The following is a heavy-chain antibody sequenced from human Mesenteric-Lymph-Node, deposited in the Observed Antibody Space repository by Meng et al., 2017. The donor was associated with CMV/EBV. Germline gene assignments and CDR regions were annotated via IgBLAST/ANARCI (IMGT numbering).Heavy chain of an antibody. J-gene: IGHJ4*02. D-gene: IGHD6-13*01. CDR2: TQYSGST. CDR1: GGSITTYY. CDR3: ARDPKTSSWYHFDY. V-gene: IGHV4-59*01. Sequence: SETLSLTCTVSGGSITTYYWSWLRQPPGRGLEWIGYTQYSGSTLYNPSLQSRVSISLETSKNQVSLRLSSVTAADTAIYYCARDPKTSSWYHFDYWGQGTLVTVSS.